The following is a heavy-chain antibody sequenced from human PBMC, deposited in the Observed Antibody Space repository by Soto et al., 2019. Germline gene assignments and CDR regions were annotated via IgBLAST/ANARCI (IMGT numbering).Heavy chain of an antibody. V-gene: IGHV4-31*03. CDR2: IYYSGST. D-gene: IGHD5-18*01. J-gene: IGHJ4*02. CDR3: ARRYGSCFDY. CDR1: GGSISSGGYY. Sequence: SETLSLTCTVSGGSISSGGYYWSWIRQHPGKGLEWIGYIYYSGSTYYNPSLKSRVTISVDTSKNQFSLKLSSVTAADTAVYSCARRYGSCFDYWGQGTLVTVSS.